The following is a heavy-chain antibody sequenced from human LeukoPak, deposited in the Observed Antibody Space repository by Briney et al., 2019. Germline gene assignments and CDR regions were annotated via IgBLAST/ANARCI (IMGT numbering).Heavy chain of an antibody. J-gene: IGHJ5*02. D-gene: IGHD1-26*01. CDR1: GYTFTSYG. V-gene: IGHV1-18*01. CDR2: ISAYNGNT. Sequence: ASVKVSCKASGYTFTSYGISWVRQAPGQGLEWMGWISAYNGNTNYAQKLQGRVTMTTDTSTSTAYMELGSLRSDDTAVYYCAGGVYSGGYGKGRTDGIWFDPWGQGTLVTVSS. CDR3: AGGVYSGGYGKGRTDGIWFDP.